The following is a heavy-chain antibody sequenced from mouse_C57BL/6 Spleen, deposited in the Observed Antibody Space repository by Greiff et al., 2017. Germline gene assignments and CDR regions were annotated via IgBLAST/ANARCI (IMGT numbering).Heavy chain of an antibody. CDR3: ARMVTPYYYAMDY. CDR1: GYTFTSYW. V-gene: IGHV1-69*01. J-gene: IGHJ4*01. D-gene: IGHD2-1*01. CDR2: IDPSDSYT. Sequence: QVQLQQPGAELVMPGASVKLSCKASGYTFTSYWMHWVKQRPGQGLEWIGEIDPSDSYTNYNQKFKGKSTVTEDKSSSTAYMQLSSLTSEDSAVYYCARMVTPYYYAMDYWGQGTSVTVSS.